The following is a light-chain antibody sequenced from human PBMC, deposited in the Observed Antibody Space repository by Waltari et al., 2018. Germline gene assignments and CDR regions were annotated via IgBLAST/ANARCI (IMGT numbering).Light chain of an antibody. V-gene: IGLV3-21*02. Sequence: SYLLTQPPSVSVAPGQTARITCGGSNIGDKRVHLYQHKTGQAPLLVVYDDNDRPSGIPGRISGSNSGYTATLSITRVEAGDEADYYCQVWDSDGDHVVFGGGTKLIVL. CDR2: DDN. J-gene: IGLJ2*01. CDR3: QVWDSDGDHVV. CDR1: NIGDKR.